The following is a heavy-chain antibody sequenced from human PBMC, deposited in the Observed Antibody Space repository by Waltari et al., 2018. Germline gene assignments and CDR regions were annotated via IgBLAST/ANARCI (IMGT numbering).Heavy chain of an antibody. J-gene: IGHJ4*02. CDR2: IKTDGSEK. CDR3: ARDWSGSGRGINY. V-gene: IGHV3-7*01. D-gene: IGHD3-3*01. CDR1: GFTVSTYW. Sequence: VESGGGFVKPGGSLILACAASGFTVSTYWMSWVRQAPGKGLEWVANIKTDGSEKYYVDSVRGRFTISRDNAKNSLSLQMSTLRDEDTGRYYCARDWSGSGRGINYWGQGTLVTVSS.